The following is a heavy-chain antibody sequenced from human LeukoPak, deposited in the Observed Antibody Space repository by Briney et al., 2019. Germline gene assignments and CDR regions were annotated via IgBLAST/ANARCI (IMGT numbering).Heavy chain of an antibody. Sequence: GGSLRLSCAASGFTFSSYEMNWVRQAPGKGLEWVSYISSSGSTIYYADSVKGRFTISRDNAKNSLYLQMNSLRAEDTAVYYCAREEDYCSSTSCHNGYYYYYMDVWGKGTTVTVSS. V-gene: IGHV3-48*03. CDR1: GFTFSSYE. CDR2: ISSSGSTI. D-gene: IGHD2-2*01. CDR3: AREEDYCSSTSCHNGYYYYYMDV. J-gene: IGHJ6*03.